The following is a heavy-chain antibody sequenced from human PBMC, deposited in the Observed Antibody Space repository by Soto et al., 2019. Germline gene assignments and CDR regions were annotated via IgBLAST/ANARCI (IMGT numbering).Heavy chain of an antibody. CDR3: AGIESIARNWFDP. Sequence: GEALKISCKGSGFSFTNYWISWVRQMPGKGLEWMGNIDPVDSYANYSPSFQGHVTFSVDTSISTAYLQWSSLKASDTAMYFWAGIESIARNWFDPWGQGTLVTVSS. CDR2: IDPVDSYA. CDR1: GFSFTNYW. J-gene: IGHJ5*02. V-gene: IGHV5-10-1*01. D-gene: IGHD6-13*01.